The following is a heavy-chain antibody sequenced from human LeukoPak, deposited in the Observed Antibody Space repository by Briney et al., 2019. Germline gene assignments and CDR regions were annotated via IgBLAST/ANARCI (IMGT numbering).Heavy chain of an antibody. V-gene: IGHV4-39*07. CDR2: INHSGST. CDR3: ARTYNWNLNWFDP. J-gene: IGHJ5*02. Sequence: SETLSLTCTVSGGSISSSSYYRSWNRQPPGKGLVWIGEINHSGSTNYNPSLKSRVTISVDTSKNQFSLKLSSVTAADTAVYYCARTYNWNLNWFDPWGQGTLVTVSS. D-gene: IGHD1-20*01. CDR1: GGSISSSSYY.